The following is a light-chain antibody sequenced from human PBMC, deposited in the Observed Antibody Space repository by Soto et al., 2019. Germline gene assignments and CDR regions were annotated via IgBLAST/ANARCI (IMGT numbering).Light chain of an antibody. Sequence: EIVMTQSTATLSVSPGERATLSCRASQNVGSNLAWYQQKPGRAPRLLIYGASTRATGIPARFSGSGSVTEFTLTISSLQSEDFAVYYCQQYNNWPITFAQGTRLEIK. J-gene: IGKJ5*01. CDR3: QQYNNWPIT. CDR1: QNVGSN. V-gene: IGKV3D-15*01. CDR2: GAS.